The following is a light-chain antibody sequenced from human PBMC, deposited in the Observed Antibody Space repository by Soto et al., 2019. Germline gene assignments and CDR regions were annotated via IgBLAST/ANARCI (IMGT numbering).Light chain of an antibody. J-gene: IGKJ1*01. CDR1: QTISRY. Sequence: DIQMTQSPSSLSASVGDRFTITCLASQTISRYLNPYQQTPRNSPKLLIHPASSLQSGVPPPFSGRGSGTDFTLTISSLQPEHFAPYYCQHSYSTSRTFGQGPKVDI. V-gene: IGKV1-39*01. CDR2: PAS. CDR3: QHSYSTSRT.